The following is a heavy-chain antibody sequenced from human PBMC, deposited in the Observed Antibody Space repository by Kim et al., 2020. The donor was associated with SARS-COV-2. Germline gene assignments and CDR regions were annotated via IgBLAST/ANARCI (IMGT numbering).Heavy chain of an antibody. V-gene: IGHV4-59*01. CDR3: ARSPFYYDSSGYYLYYGMDV. CDR1: GGSISSYY. J-gene: IGHJ6*02. D-gene: IGHD3-22*01. Sequence: SETLSLTCTVSGGSISSYYWSWIRQPPGNGLEWIGYIYYSGSTNYNPSLKSRVTISVDTSKNQFSLKLSSVTAADTAVYYCARSPFYYDSSGYYLYYGMDVWGQGTTVTVSS. CDR2: IYYSGST.